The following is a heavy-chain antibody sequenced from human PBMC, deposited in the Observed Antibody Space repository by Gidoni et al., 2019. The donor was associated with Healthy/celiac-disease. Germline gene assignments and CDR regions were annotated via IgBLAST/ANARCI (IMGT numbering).Heavy chain of an antibody. Sequence: QVQLVESGGGVVQPGRSLRLSCAASGFTFSSYGLHWVRQAPGKGLAWMAVIWYDGSNKYYADSVKGRFTISRDNSKNTLYLQMNSLRAEDTAVYYCARAEYGSGSSWFDPWGQGTLVTVSS. CDR3: ARAEYGSGSSWFDP. J-gene: IGHJ5*02. V-gene: IGHV3-33*01. CDR2: IWYDGSNK. CDR1: GFTFSSYG. D-gene: IGHD3-10*01.